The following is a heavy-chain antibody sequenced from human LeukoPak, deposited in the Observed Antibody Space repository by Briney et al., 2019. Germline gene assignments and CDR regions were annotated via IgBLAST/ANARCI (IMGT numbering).Heavy chain of an antibody. D-gene: IGHD5-24*01. CDR2: INHSGST. V-gene: IGHV4-34*01. Sequence: SETLSLTCAVYGGSFSGYYWSWIRQPPGKGLEWIGEINHSGSTNYNPSLKSRVTISVDTSKNQFSLKLSSVTAADTAVYYCAREPPQMGFDYWGQGTLVTVSS. CDR3: AREPPQMGFDY. J-gene: IGHJ4*02. CDR1: GGSFSGYY.